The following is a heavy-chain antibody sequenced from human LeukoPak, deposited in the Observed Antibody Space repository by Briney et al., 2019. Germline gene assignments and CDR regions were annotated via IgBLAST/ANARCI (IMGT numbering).Heavy chain of an antibody. CDR2: IYSSGST. CDR1: GASINNGSNY. Sequence: SETLSLTCSVSGASINNGSNYWGWLRQPPGKTLEWIGSIYSSGSTYYNPSLKSRVIILIDTPKNHFSLTLSSVTAADTAVYYCARSDGYGLVGIWGQGTMVTVSS. CDR3: ARSDGYGLVGI. D-gene: IGHD3-10*01. J-gene: IGHJ3*02. V-gene: IGHV4-39*07.